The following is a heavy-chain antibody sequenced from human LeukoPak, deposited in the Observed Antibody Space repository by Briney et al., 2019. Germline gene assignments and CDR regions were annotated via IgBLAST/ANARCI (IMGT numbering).Heavy chain of an antibody. CDR3: ARHKYSSGWPPEGAFDI. Sequence: PSETLSLTCAVSGGSISSRNWWSWVRQPPGKGLEWIGEIYHSGSTNYNPPLKSRVTISVDTSKNQFSLKLSSVTAADTAVYYCARHKYSSGWPPEGAFDIWGQGTMVTVSS. CDR2: IYHSGST. D-gene: IGHD6-19*01. J-gene: IGHJ3*02. CDR1: GGSISSRNW. V-gene: IGHV4-4*02.